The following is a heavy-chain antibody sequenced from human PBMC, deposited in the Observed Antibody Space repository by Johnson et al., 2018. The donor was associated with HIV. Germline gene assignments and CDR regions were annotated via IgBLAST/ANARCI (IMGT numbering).Heavy chain of an antibody. CDR2: INSYGIGT. CDR3: ARDKNNRIAAAALAAFDI. D-gene: IGHD6-13*01. Sequence: VQLVESGGGVVQPGGSLRLSCAASGFTFSNYWMHWVRQVPGKGLVWVSRINSYGIGTTYADSVKGRFTISRDNAKTTVYLQMNSLRAEDTAVYYCARDKNNRIAAAALAAFDIWGQGTMVTVSS. CDR1: GFTFSNYW. J-gene: IGHJ3*02. V-gene: IGHV3-74*01.